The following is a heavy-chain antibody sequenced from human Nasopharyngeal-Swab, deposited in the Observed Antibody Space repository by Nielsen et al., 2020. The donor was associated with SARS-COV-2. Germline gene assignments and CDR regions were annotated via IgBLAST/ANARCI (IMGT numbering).Heavy chain of an antibody. D-gene: IGHD2-21*02. J-gene: IGHJ4*02. Sequence: GGSLRLSCAASGFTFSSYGMHWVCQAPGKGLEWVAVISYDGSNKYYADSVKGRFTISRDNSKNTLYLQMNSLRAEDTAVYYCARGHNTYCGGDCYSLAPDYWGQGTLVTVSS. V-gene: IGHV3-30*03. CDR3: ARGHNTYCGGDCYSLAPDY. CDR1: GFTFSSYG. CDR2: ISYDGSNK.